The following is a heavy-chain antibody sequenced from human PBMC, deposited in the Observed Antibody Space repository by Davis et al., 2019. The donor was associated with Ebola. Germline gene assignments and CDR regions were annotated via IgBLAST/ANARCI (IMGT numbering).Heavy chain of an antibody. CDR2: INPNSGNT. D-gene: IGHD3-3*01. V-gene: IGHV1-18*04. CDR1: GYTSTGYY. J-gene: IGHJ4*02. Sequence: ASVKVSCKASGYTSTGYYMHWVRQAPGQGLEWMGWINPNSGNTNYAQKLQGRVTMTTDTSTSTAYMELRSLRSDDTAVYYCARGLTFWSGDAGYWGQGTLVTVSS. CDR3: ARGLTFWSGDAGY.